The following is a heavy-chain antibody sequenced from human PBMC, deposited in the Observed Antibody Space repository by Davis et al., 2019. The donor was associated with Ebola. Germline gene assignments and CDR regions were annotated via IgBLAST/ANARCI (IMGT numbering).Heavy chain of an antibody. CDR2: IIPIFGTA. CDR3: ARDVRGITGPSEY. V-gene: IGHV1-69*06. J-gene: IGHJ4*02. Sequence: AASVKVSCKASGGTFSSYAISWVRQAPGQGLEWMGGIIPIFGTANYAQKFQGRVTITADKSTSTAYMELSSLRSDDTARYYCARDVRGITGPSEYWGQGTLVTVSS. CDR1: GGTFSSYA. D-gene: IGHD1-1*01.